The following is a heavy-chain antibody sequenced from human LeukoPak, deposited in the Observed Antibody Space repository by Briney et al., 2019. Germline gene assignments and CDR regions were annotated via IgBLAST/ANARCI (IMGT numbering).Heavy chain of an antibody. CDR2: IRYDGSNK. D-gene: IGHD3-22*01. CDR3: AKGPAYYYDSSGYVGY. Sequence: GGSLRLSCAASGFTFSSYGMHWVRQAPGKGLEWVAFIRYDGSNKYYADSVKGRFTISRDNSKNTLYLQMNSLRAEDTAVYYCAKGPAYYYDSSGYVGYWGQGTLVTVSS. J-gene: IGHJ4*02. CDR1: GFTFSSYG. V-gene: IGHV3-30*02.